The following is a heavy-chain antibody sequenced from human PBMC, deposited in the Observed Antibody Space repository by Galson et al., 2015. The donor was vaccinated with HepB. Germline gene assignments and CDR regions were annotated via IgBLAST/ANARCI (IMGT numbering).Heavy chain of an antibody. J-gene: IGHJ4*02. D-gene: IGHD6-19*01. Sequence: CAISGDRVSSNSAAWNWIRQSPSRGLEWLGRTYYRSKWYNDYAVSVKSRITINPDTSKNQFSLQLNSVTPEDTAVYYCARDGYSSGWYVDYWGQGTLVTVSS. CDR1: GDRVSSNSAA. CDR3: ARDGYSSGWYVDY. V-gene: IGHV6-1*01. CDR2: TYYRSKWYN.